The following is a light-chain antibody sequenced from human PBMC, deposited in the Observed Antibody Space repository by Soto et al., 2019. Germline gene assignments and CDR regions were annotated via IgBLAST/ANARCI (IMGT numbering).Light chain of an antibody. V-gene: IGLV2-14*01. CDR2: DVS. Sequence: QSALTQPASVSGSPGQSITISCIGTSSDIGGYNYVSWYQQHPGKAPKLLIYDVSNRPSGVSNRFSGSKSGNTASLTISGLQAEDEADYYCNSYTSSSTRVVFGGGTKLTVL. CDR3: NSYTSSSTRVV. J-gene: IGLJ2*01. CDR1: SSDIGGYNY.